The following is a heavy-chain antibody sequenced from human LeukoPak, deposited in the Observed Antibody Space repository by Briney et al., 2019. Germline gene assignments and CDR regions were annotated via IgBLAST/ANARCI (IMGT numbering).Heavy chain of an antibody. D-gene: IGHD5-12*01. CDR1: GDSVSGHY. CDR2: VSYSGGT. V-gene: IGHV4-59*02. CDR3: ARAPMAITTSAFPDAFDF. J-gene: IGHJ3*01. Sequence: SETLSLTCTVSGDSVSGHYWSWIRQTPGKGLEWIGYVSYSGGTNYDPSLKRRVSISLDTSKNQFSLKLSSPAAADPAVYYCARAPMAITTSAFPDAFDFWGQGTMVTVSS.